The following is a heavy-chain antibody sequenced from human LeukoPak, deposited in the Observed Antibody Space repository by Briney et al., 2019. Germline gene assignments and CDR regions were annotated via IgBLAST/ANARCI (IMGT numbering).Heavy chain of an antibody. D-gene: IGHD2-21*01. Sequence: GGSLRLSCAASGFTFSSYWMSWVRQAPGKGLEWVANIKQDGSEKYYVDSVKGRFTISRDNSKHTLYLQMNSLRAEDAAVYYCAKAPVTSCRGAYCYPFDYWGQGTLVTVSS. CDR1: GFTFSSYW. CDR2: IKQDGSEK. V-gene: IGHV3-7*03. J-gene: IGHJ4*02. CDR3: AKAPVTSCRGAYCYPFDY.